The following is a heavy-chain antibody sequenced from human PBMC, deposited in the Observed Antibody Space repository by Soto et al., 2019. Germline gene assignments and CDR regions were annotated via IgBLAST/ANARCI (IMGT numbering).Heavy chain of an antibody. J-gene: IGHJ4*02. Sequence: SVKVSCKASGGTFSSYAISWVRQAPGQGLEWMGGIIPIFGTANYAQKFQGRVTITADESTSTAYMELSSLRSEDTAVYYCARAPADRYYDFWSGSYGYFDYWGQ. CDR2: IIPIFGTA. CDR1: GGTFSSYA. CDR3: ARAPADRYYDFWSGSYGYFDY. V-gene: IGHV1-69*13. D-gene: IGHD3-3*01.